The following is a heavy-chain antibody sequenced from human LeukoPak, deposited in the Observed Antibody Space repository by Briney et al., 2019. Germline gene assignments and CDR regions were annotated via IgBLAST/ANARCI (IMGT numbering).Heavy chain of an antibody. CDR3: ARHWSGYSYGYSSGVIFDY. CDR1: GGSISSSSYY. CDR2: IYYSGST. D-gene: IGHD5-18*01. Sequence: PSETLSLTCTVSGGSISSSSYYWSWIRQPPGKGLEWIGYIYYSGSTNYNPSLKSRVTISVDTSKNQFSLKLSSVTAADTAVYYCARHWSGYSYGYSSGVIFDYWGQGTLVTVSS. J-gene: IGHJ4*02. V-gene: IGHV4-61*05.